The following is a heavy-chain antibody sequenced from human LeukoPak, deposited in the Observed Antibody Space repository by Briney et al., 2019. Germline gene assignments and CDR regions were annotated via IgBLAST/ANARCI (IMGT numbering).Heavy chain of an antibody. Sequence: SETLSLTCTVSGGSISSGSYYWSWVRQPAGKGLEWIGRIYTSGSTNYNPSLKSRVTISADTSKNQFSLKLNSVTAADTAVYYCAKNGQSGFSFDPWGQGTLVTVSS. CDR1: GGSISSGSYY. D-gene: IGHD3-3*01. CDR2: IYTSGST. CDR3: AKNGQSGFSFDP. J-gene: IGHJ5*02. V-gene: IGHV4-61*02.